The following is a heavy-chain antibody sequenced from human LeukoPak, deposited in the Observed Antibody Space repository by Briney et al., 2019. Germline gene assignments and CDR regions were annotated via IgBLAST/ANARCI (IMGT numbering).Heavy chain of an antibody. J-gene: IGHJ4*02. CDR3: ARKTMVRGAWDY. D-gene: IGHD3-10*01. CDR2: ISGSGGST. CDR1: GFTFSSYA. Sequence: PGGSLRLSCAASGFTFSSYAMSWVRQAPGKGLEWVSAISGSGGSTYYADSVKGRFTISRDNSKNTLYLQMNSLRAEDTAVYYCARKTMVRGAWDYWGQGTLVTVSS. V-gene: IGHV3-23*01.